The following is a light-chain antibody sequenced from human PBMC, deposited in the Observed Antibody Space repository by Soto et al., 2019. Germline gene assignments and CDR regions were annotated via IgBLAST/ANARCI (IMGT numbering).Light chain of an antibody. CDR2: QAS. CDR1: QSVSRW. J-gene: IGKJ1*01. V-gene: IGKV1-5*03. CDR3: NQYDTFSGT. Sequence: DIQMTQSPSTLSASVGDRVTITCRASQSVSRWLAWYQQKPGKAPKLLIYQASTLERGVPSRFSGSGSWTECTLIIRNLNTDDFANYDCNQYDTFSGTFSEGTNVDI.